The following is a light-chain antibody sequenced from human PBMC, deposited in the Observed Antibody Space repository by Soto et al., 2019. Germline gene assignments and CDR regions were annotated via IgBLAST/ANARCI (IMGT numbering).Light chain of an antibody. CDR1: QSVSSSY. V-gene: IGKV3-20*01. CDR3: QRYGSSPLYT. CDR2: GAS. Sequence: EIVLTQSPGTLSLSPGERATLSCRASQSVSSSYLGWYQQKPGQAPGLLIYGASSRATGIPDRFSGSGSGRDFTLTISRLEPEDFAVYYCQRYGSSPLYTFGQGTKLEIK. J-gene: IGKJ2*01.